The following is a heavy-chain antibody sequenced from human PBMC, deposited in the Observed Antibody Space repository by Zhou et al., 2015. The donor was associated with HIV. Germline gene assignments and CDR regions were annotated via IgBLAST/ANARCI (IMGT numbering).Heavy chain of an antibody. CDR2: ITPMFDVH. D-gene: IGHD2-21*01. Sequence: LVQSGTEVREPGSSVKVSCKASGGTFSGSDLSWVRQAPGQGLEWMGRITPMFDVHNYAEKFRARVSISVDRETSAAYMQLSGLTSEDTAMYYCARNNIDFGIVEYSWLDAWGQGTLVTVSS. CDR3: ARNNIDFGIVEYSWLDA. V-gene: IGHV1-69*17. J-gene: IGHJ5*02. CDR1: GGTFSGSD.